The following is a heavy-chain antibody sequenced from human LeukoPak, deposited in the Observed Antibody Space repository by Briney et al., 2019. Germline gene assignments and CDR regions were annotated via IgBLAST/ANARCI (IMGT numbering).Heavy chain of an antibody. J-gene: IGHJ5*02. CDR1: GFTFSSYA. CDR2: ISGSGGST. V-gene: IGHV3-23*01. D-gene: IGHD3-16*02. CDR3: ARGSSVHP. Sequence: QAGGSLRLSCAASGFTFSSYAMSWVRQAPGKGLEWVSAISGSGGSTYYADSVKGRFTVSRDDSLNTLYLQMNSLRVDDTAVYYCARGSSVHPWGQGTLVTVSS.